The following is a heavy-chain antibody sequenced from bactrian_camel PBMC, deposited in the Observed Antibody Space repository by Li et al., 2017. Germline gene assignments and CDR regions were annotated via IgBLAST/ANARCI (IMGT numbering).Heavy chain of an antibody. CDR1: GYTRS. V-gene: IGHV3S1*01. D-gene: IGHD5*01. J-gene: IGHJ4*01. CDR2: INVENVPA. Sequence: QLVESGGGLVQPGGSLRISCVVSGYTRSMAWFRQAPGKEREGVAAINVENVPAIYSDSVKGRFTISIDNAKNTLYLQMNSLRADDSAMYYCAAGLFADFGLGLGTQVTVS.